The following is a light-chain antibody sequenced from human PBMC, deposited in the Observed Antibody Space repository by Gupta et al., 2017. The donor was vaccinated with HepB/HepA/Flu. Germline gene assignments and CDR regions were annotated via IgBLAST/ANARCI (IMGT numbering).Light chain of an antibody. CDR3: QHRRSCPVT. V-gene: IGKV3-11*01. J-gene: IGKJ5*01. CDR2: DTS. Sequence: EIVLTQSPATLSLSPGERATLSCRASQSVDSYLIWYQQKPGQAPRLLIYDTSTRANGVSDRFSGSGYGTEFTLTISSREPEDFAVYYCQHRRSCPVTFGQGTQLDIK. CDR1: QSVDSY.